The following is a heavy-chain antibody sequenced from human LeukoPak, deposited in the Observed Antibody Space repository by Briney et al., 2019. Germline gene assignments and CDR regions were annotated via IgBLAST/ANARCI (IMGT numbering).Heavy chain of an antibody. V-gene: IGHV3-66*01. CDR3: ARDSDSSGYYSLR. Sequence: GGSLRLSCAASGFTVSSNYMSWVSQAPGKWLEWVSVIYSGGSTYYADSVKGRFTISRDNSKNTLYLQMNSLRAEDTAVYYCARDSDSSGYYSLRWGQGTLVTVSS. CDR1: GFTVSSNY. CDR2: IYSGGST. D-gene: IGHD3-22*01. J-gene: IGHJ4*02.